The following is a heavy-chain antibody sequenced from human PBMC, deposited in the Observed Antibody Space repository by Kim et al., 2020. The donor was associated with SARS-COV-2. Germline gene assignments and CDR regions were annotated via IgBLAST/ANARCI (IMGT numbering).Heavy chain of an antibody. D-gene: IGHD2-15*01. J-gene: IGHJ5*02. CDR1: GFVFSNYR. V-gene: IGHV3-7*01. CDR2: IKQDGSQE. CDR3: ARDPCTGSNCYGSFDP. Sequence: GGSLRLSCVASGFVFSNYRMSWVRQAPGKGLEWVAKIKQDGSQEYYVAAVKGRFTVSRDNAKNTVYLQMNSLRAGDTATYYCARDPCTGSNCYGSFDPWGRGTLVTVSS.